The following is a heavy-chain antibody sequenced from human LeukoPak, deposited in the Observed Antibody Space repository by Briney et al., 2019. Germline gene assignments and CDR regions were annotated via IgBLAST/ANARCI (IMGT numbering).Heavy chain of an antibody. D-gene: IGHD3-9*01. Sequence: SETLSLTCAVHGGSFSGYYWSWIRQPPGKGLEWIGEINHSGSTNYNPSLKSRVTISVDTSKNQFSLKLSSVTAADTAMYYCARHIDGILTGYYKWGQGTLVIVSS. CDR2: INHSGST. J-gene: IGHJ4*02. V-gene: IGHV4-34*01. CDR3: ARHIDGILTGYYK. CDR1: GGSFSGYY.